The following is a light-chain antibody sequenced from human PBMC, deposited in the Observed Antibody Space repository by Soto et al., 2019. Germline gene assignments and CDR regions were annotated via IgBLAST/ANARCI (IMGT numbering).Light chain of an antibody. CDR2: AAS. Sequence: DIQITQSPSSLSASVGDTVTITCRASQSISSYLNWYQQKPGKAPKLLIYAASSLHSGVPSRFSGSGSGTYFTLTISSLQPAGFATYYCQQCYSTPRLTFGGGTKVEI. V-gene: IGKV1-39*01. CDR3: QQCYSTPRLT. J-gene: IGKJ4*01. CDR1: QSISSY.